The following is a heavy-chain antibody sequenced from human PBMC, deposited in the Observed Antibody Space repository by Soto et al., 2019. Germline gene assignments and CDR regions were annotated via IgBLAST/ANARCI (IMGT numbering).Heavy chain of an antibody. CDR2: IYYSGST. J-gene: IGHJ4*02. CDR3: ARVAGVTMVRGVNGKPIDY. CDR1: DGSISSGDYY. V-gene: IGHV4-30-4*01. Sequence: PSENASLTCTVSDGSISSGDYYGSWIRQPPGKALEWIGYIYYSGSTYYNPSLKSRVTISVDTSKNQFSLKLSSVTAADTAVYYCARVAGVTMVRGVNGKPIDYWGQGTLVTVS. D-gene: IGHD3-10*01.